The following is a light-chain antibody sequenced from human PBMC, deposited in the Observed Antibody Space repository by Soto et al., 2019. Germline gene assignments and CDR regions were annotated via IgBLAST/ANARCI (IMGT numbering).Light chain of an antibody. Sequence: QSVLTQPASVSGSPGQSITISCTGTSSDVGGYDYVSWYQQHPGKAPKLLIFDVSKRPSGVSYRFSGSKSGNTASLTISGLQVEDEADYHCSSYASSITLVFGGGTKVTVL. V-gene: IGLV2-14*01. J-gene: IGLJ2*01. CDR3: SSYASSITLV. CDR1: SSDVGGYDY. CDR2: DVS.